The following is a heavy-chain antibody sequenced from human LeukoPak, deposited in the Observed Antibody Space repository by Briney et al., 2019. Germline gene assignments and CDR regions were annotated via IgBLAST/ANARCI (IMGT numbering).Heavy chain of an antibody. CDR2: INPNSGGT. D-gene: IGHD4-23*01. J-gene: IGHJ4*02. CDR3: ARPFYGGNSDY. V-gene: IGHV1-2*06. Sequence: ASVKVFCKASGYTFTGYYMHWVRQAPGQGLEWMGRINPNSGGTNYAQKFQGRVTMTRDTSISTAYMELSRLRSDDTAVYYCARPFYGGNSDYWGQGTLVTVSS. CDR1: GYTFTGYY.